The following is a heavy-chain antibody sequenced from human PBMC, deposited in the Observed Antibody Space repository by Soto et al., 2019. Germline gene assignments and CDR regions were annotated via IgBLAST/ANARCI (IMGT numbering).Heavy chain of an antibody. D-gene: IGHD2-2*01. CDR1: GGSISSYY. CDR3: ARDMEYCSSTSCYSYDY. V-gene: IGHV4-4*07. Sequence: QVQLQESGPGLVKPSETLSLTCTVSGGSISSYYWSWIRQPAGKGLVWIGRIYTSGSTNYNPSLKSRVTMSVDTSKNQFSLKLSSVTAADTAVYYCARDMEYCSSTSCYSYDYWGQGTLVTVSS. J-gene: IGHJ4*02. CDR2: IYTSGST.